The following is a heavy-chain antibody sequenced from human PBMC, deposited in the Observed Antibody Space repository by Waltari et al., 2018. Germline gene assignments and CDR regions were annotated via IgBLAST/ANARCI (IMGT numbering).Heavy chain of an antibody. CDR3: AREANWGSGDAFDI. Sequence: QVQLVQSGAAVKKPGSSVKVSCKASGGTFSSHAIRWLRQAPGQGVGWRGGIIPIFGTANYAQKFQGRVTITADKSTSTAYMELSSLRSEDTAVYYCAREANWGSGDAFDIWGQGTMVTVSS. J-gene: IGHJ3*02. V-gene: IGHV1-69*14. CDR1: GGTFSSHA. CDR2: IIPIFGTA. D-gene: IGHD7-27*01.